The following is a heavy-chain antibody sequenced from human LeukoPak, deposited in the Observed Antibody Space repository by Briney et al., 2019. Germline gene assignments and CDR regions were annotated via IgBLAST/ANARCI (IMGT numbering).Heavy chain of an antibody. Sequence: GGSLRLSCGASGFTFSTYGMPWVRQAPGKGLEWVALIWYDGSNKYYADSVKGRFTISRDNSKNTLYLQMNSLRAEDTAVYYCAKDLRYYDFWSGLADYWGQGTLVTVSS. CDR3: AKDLRYYDFWSGLADY. D-gene: IGHD3-3*01. CDR1: GFTFSTYG. J-gene: IGHJ4*02. V-gene: IGHV3-33*06. CDR2: IWYDGSNK.